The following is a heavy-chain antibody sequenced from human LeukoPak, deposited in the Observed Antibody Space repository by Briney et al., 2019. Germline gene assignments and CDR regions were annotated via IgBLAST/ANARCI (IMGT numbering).Heavy chain of an antibody. V-gene: IGHV3-7*01. CDR2: IRPDGSDK. CDR1: GFTFNTFW. CDR3: SGRDSSRNPWAY. D-gene: IGHD2-2*01. J-gene: IGHJ4*02. Sequence: GGSLRLSCAASGFTFNTFWMNWVRLAPGRGLEWLANIRPDGSDKYYVDSVRGRFTISGDNGKNLVYLEMNSLRVEDTAVYYCSGRDSSRNPWAYWGQGTLVSVSS.